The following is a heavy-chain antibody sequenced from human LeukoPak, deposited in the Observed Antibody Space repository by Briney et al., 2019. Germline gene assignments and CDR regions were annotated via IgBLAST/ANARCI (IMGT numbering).Heavy chain of an antibody. J-gene: IGHJ5*02. D-gene: IGHD2-21*02. Sequence: ASVKVSCKASGYTFTSYYMHWVRQAPGQGLEWMGIINPSGGSTSYAQKFQGRVTMTRDTSTSTVYMKLSSLRSEDTAVYYCATRLPTKNWVDPWGQGTLVTVSS. V-gene: IGHV1-46*01. CDR1: GYTFTSYY. CDR2: INPSGGST. CDR3: ATRLPTKNWVDP.